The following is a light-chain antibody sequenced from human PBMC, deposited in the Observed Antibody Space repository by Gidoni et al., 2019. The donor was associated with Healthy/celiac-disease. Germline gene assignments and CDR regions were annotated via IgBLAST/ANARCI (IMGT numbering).Light chain of an antibody. J-gene: IGKJ4*01. V-gene: IGKV1-27*01. CDR3: QKYNSAPLT. Sequence: IQMTQSPSSLPASVGDRVTITCRASQGMSNYLAWYQQKPGKVPKRLIYAASTLQSGVPSRVSGSGSGTDFTLTISSLQPEDVATYYCQKYNSAPLTFGGGTKVEIK. CDR2: AAS. CDR1: QGMSNY.